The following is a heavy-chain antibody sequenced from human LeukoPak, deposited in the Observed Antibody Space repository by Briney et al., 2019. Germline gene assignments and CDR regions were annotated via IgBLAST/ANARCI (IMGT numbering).Heavy chain of an antibody. CDR1: GGSISSYF. CDR3: ARGETRNYFDY. CDR2: IYYSGSS. Sequence: SETESLTCTVSGGSISSYFWSWVRQPPGKGLEWIGYIYYSGSSNYNPSLKSRVTISVDTSKNQFSLKLSPVTAADTAVYYCARGETRNYFDYWGQGSLVTVS. J-gene: IGHJ4*02. V-gene: IGHV4-59*01.